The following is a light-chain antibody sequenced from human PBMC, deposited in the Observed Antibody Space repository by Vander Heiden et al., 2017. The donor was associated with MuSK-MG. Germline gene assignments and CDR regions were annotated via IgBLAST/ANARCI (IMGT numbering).Light chain of an antibody. CDR3: LQFINFPST. CDR2: AAS. V-gene: IGKV1D-13*01. Sequence: AIQLTQSPSSLSASVGDRVTITCPASQDISSALAWYQQKPGKAPKVLIYAASTLVSGVPLRFSGSGSGTDFTLTISSLQPEDFATYYCLQFINFPSTFGQGTKLEIK. J-gene: IGKJ2*01. CDR1: QDISSA.